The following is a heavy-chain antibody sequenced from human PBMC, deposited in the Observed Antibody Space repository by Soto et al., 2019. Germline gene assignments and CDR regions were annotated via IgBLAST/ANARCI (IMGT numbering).Heavy chain of an antibody. J-gene: IGHJ5*02. CDR3: ARHKTALDWFDP. V-gene: IGHV4-39*01. Sequence: SETLSLSCTVCGDSIITVSYFWGWIRQPPGKGLEFIALINYSGTTYYNPSLRSRLTISVDTSKNQFSLQLTSVTTADTAVYYCARHKTALDWFDPWGQGSLVTVSS. CDR2: INYSGTT. CDR1: GDSIITVSYF.